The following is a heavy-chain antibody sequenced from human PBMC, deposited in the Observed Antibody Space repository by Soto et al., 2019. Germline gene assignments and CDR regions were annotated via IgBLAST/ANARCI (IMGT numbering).Heavy chain of an antibody. CDR1: GFTFSTYT. CDR2: ISYDGSNQ. CDR3: AKGGLAGGYWGGGHFDY. Sequence: PGGSLRLSCAASGFTFSTYTMHWVRQAPGKGLEWVALISYDGSNQYHADSVRGRFTISRDNSKNTVFLQMSSLRSEDTATYHCAKGGLAGGYWGGGHFDYWGQGTLVTVSS. V-gene: IGHV3-30*18. J-gene: IGHJ4*02. D-gene: IGHD1-26*01.